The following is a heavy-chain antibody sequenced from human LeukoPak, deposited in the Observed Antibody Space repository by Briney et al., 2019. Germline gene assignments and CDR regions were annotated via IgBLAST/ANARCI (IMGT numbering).Heavy chain of an antibody. Sequence: TSETLSLTCAVYGGSFSGYYWSWIRQPPGKGLEWIEEINHSGSTNYNPSLKSRVTISVDTSKNQFSLKLSSVTAADTAVYYCARNDYVWGSYRLNWFDPWGQGTLVTVSS. D-gene: IGHD3-16*02. CDR3: ARNDYVWGSYRLNWFDP. CDR2: INHSGST. V-gene: IGHV4-34*01. CDR1: GGSFSGYY. J-gene: IGHJ5*02.